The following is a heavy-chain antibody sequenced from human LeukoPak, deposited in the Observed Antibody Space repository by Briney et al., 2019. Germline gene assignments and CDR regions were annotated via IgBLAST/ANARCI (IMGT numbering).Heavy chain of an antibody. Sequence: GGSLRLSCAVSGFTFSSYWMHWVRQAPGKGLVRVSRIDRDGSRINYADSVKGRFTISRDNGKNTLFLQMNSLRAEDAAVYYCVRGNDYGGPHYWGQGTLVTVSS. D-gene: IGHD4-23*01. CDR3: VRGNDYGGPHY. CDR2: IDRDGSRI. V-gene: IGHV3-74*01. CDR1: GFTFSSYW. J-gene: IGHJ4*02.